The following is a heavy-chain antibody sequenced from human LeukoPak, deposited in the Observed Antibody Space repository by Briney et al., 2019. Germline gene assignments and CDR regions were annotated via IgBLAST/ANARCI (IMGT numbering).Heavy chain of an antibody. Sequence: GGSLRLSCAASGFTFSSYVMNWVRQAPGKGLEWVSVISGGGGSTYYADSVKGRFTISRDNSKNTLYLQMNSLRAEDTAVYYCARPPIAVAGRGGGYWGQGTLVTVSS. J-gene: IGHJ4*02. CDR2: ISGGGGST. V-gene: IGHV3-23*01. CDR1: GFTFSSYV. CDR3: ARPPIAVAGRGGGY. D-gene: IGHD6-19*01.